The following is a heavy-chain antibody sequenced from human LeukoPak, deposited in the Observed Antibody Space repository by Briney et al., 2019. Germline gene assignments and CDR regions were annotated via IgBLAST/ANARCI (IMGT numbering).Heavy chain of an antibody. J-gene: IGHJ4*02. CDR2: VSAYNGKT. Sequence: ASVKVSCNASGYTFTSYGISWLRQAPGQGLEWMGWVSAYNGKTNYAQKLQGRVTMTTDTSTSTAYMELRSLRSDDTAVYYCARVNRYYYDSSGFPGDDYWGQGTLVTVSS. CDR1: GYTFTSYG. V-gene: IGHV1-18*01. CDR3: ARVNRYYYDSSGFPGDDY. D-gene: IGHD3-22*01.